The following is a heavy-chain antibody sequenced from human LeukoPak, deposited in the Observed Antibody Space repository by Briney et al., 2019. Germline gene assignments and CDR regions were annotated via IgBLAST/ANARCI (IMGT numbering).Heavy chain of an antibody. CDR2: TYYRSKWYN. Sequence: SQTLSLTCAISGDSVSSNSAAWNWIRQSPSRGLEWLGRTYYRSKWYNDYAVSVKSRITITPDTSKNQFSLQLNSVTPEDTAVYYCAKIGTVAPNFDFDYWGQGTLVTVSS. D-gene: IGHD5-12*01. CDR1: GDSVSSNSAA. CDR3: AKIGTVAPNFDFDY. J-gene: IGHJ4*02. V-gene: IGHV6-1*01.